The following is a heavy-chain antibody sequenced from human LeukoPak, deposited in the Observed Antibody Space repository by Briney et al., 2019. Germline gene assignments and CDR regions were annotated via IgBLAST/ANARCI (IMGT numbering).Heavy chain of an antibody. Sequence: GGSLRLSCASCGFTFSSYSMNWVRQAPGKGLEWVSSISSSSSYIYYADSVKGRFTISRDNAKNSLYLQMNSLRAEDTAVYYCAREFDYGGKDYYYYMDVWGKGTTVTVSS. CDR2: ISSSSSYI. CDR1: GFTFSSYS. CDR3: AREFDYGGKDYYYYMDV. J-gene: IGHJ6*03. D-gene: IGHD4-23*01. V-gene: IGHV3-21*01.